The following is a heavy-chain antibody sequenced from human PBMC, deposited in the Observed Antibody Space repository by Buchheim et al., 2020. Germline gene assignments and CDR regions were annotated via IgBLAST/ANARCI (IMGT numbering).Heavy chain of an antibody. D-gene: IGHD5-12*01. J-gene: IGHJ4*02. Sequence: EVQLLESGGGLVQPGGSLRLSCAASGFTFSSYAMSWVRQAPGKGLEWVSAIRDTGGSTYYADSVEDRFVISSDNSKNTLYLQMNNLRAEDTAVYYCAKPYSGYTSFEYWGQGTL. CDR3: AKPYSGYTSFEY. CDR1: GFTFSSYA. V-gene: IGHV3-23*01. CDR2: IRDTGGST.